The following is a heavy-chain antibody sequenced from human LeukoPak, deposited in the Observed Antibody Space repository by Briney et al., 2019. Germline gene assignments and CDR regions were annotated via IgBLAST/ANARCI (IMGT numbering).Heavy chain of an antibody. CDR1: GGTFSSYA. CDR2: IIPIFGIA. D-gene: IGHD4-17*01. V-gene: IGHV1-69*04. J-gene: IGHJ4*02. Sequence: ASVKVSCKASGGTFSSYAISWVRQAPGQGLEWMGRIIPIFGIANYAQKFQGRVTITADKSTSTAYMELSSLRSEDTAVYYCAGVTTFSFDYWGQGTLVTVSS. CDR3: AGVTTFSFDY.